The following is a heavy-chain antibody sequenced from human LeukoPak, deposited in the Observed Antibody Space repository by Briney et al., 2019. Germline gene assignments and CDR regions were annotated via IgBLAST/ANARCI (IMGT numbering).Heavy chain of an antibody. V-gene: IGHV3-48*01. CDR1: GFTFNTYT. CDR3: AKDLSGPFDY. D-gene: IGHD6-19*01. Sequence: PGGSLRLSCAASGFTFNTYTMNWVRQAPGKGLEWVSYISGSSGIIDYADSVRGRFTISRDNAKNSLYLQMNSLRAEDTAVYYCAKDLSGPFDYWGQGTLVTVSS. CDR2: ISGSSGII. J-gene: IGHJ4*02.